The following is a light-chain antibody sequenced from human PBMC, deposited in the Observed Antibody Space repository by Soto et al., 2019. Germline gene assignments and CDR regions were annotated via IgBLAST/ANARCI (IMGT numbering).Light chain of an antibody. J-gene: IGLJ2*01. CDR2: DNT. V-gene: IGLV1-40*01. Sequence: QAVVTQPPSVSGAPGQRVTISCTGSSSNVGAGYDVHWYQQLPGTAPKLLIYDNTNRPSGVPDRFSGSKSGTSASLAIIGLQAEDEANYYCQSYDSSLSVVFGGGTKVTVL. CDR1: SSNVGAGYD. CDR3: QSYDSSLSVV.